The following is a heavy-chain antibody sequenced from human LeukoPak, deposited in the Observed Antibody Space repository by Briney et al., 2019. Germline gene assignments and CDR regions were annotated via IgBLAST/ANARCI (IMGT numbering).Heavy chain of an antibody. J-gene: IGHJ6*02. CDR2: IYYSGST. D-gene: IGHD1-26*01. Sequence: PSETLSLTCTVSGGSISSGDYYWSWIRQLPGKGLEWIGYIYYSGSTYYNPSLKSRVTISVDTSKNQFSLKLSSVTAADTAVYYCARQNSGSYYYYYGMDVWGQGTTVTVSS. CDR3: ARQNSGSYYYYYGMDV. V-gene: IGHV4-30-4*01. CDR1: GGSISSGDYY.